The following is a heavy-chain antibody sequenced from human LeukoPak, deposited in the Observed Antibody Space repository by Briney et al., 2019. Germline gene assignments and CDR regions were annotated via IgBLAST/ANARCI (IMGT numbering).Heavy chain of an antibody. CDR2: ISSSGSTI. CDR1: GFTFSSYE. D-gene: IGHD3-3*01. V-gene: IGHV3-48*03. Sequence: GGSLRLSCAASGFTFSSYEMNWVRQAPGKGLEWVSYISSSGSTIYYADSVKGRFTISRDNAKNSLYLQMNSLRAEDTAAYYCARDSYTTNLLEWLVFDYWGQGTLVTVSS. CDR3: ARDSYTTNLLEWLVFDY. J-gene: IGHJ4*02.